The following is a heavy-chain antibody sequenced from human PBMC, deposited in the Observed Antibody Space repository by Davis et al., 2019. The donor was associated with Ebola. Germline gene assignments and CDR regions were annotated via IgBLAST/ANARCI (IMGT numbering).Heavy chain of an antibody. CDR3: AKGSVTIFGVAPDYYGMDV. V-gene: IGHV3-30*02. CDR2: IRPDGNDR. J-gene: IGHJ6*04. Sequence: GESLKISCAASGFPFSSYGFHWVRQAPGKGLEWLAFIRPDGNDRYYTDSVKGRFTISRDNSKNTLYLQMNSLRAEDTAVYYCAKGSVTIFGVAPDYYGMDVWGKGTTVTVSS. CDR1: GFPFSSYG. D-gene: IGHD3-3*01.